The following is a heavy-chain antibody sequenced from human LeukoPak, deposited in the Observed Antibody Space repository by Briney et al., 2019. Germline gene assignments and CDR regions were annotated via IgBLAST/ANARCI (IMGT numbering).Heavy chain of an antibody. CDR2: IYDSGST. J-gene: IGHJ5*02. CDR3: ARVPFAYYGSGSYYTWFDP. D-gene: IGHD3-10*01. Sequence: PSETLSLTCTVSGGSIRSSYYYWGWIRQPPGKGLEWIGSIYDSGSTYYNPSLKSRVTISVDTSKNQFSLKLSSVTAADTAVYYCARVPFAYYGSGSYYTWFDPWGQGTLVTVSS. CDR1: GGSIRSSYYY. V-gene: IGHV4-39*07.